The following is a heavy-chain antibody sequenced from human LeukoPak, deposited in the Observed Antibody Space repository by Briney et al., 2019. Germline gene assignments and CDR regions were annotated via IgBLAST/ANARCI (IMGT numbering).Heavy chain of an antibody. J-gene: IGHJ4*02. V-gene: IGHV3-48*03. CDR1: GFTFSSYE. D-gene: IGHD3-10*01. CDR2: ISSSGSTI. CDR3: ARDPKLLWFGESRFDY. Sequence: GGSLRLSCAASGFTFSSYEMNWVRQAPGKGLEWVSYISSSGSTIYYADSVKGRFTISGDNAKNSLYLQMNSLRAEDTAVYYCARDPKLLWFGESRFDYWGQGTLVTVSS.